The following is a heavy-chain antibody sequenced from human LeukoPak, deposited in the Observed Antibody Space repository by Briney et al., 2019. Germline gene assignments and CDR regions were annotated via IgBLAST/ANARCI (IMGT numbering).Heavy chain of an antibody. CDR3: VREGPIVGATDFDY. Sequence: SETLSLTCAVYGGSFSGYYWSWIRQPPGKGLEWIGEINHSGSTNYNPSLKSRVTISVDTSKNQFSLKLSSVTAADTAVYYCVREGPIVGATDFDYWGQGTLVTVSS. D-gene: IGHD1-26*01. V-gene: IGHV4-34*01. CDR1: GGSFSGYY. J-gene: IGHJ4*02. CDR2: INHSGST.